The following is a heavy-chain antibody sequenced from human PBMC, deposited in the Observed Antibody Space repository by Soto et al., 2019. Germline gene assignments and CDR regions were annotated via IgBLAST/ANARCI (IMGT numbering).Heavy chain of an antibody. V-gene: IGHV3-48*03. D-gene: IGHD1-20*01. J-gene: IGHJ3*01. CDR1: GFTFRNFE. CDR3: ARDRWHAIRYPGAFDV. Sequence: EVQLVESGGGLVQPGGSLRLSCAASGFTFRNFEMNWVRQAPGKGLEWVSYIDATSNIIYYTDSVKGRFTISRDNSKNSLFLQMNSLRAEDTALYYCARDRWHAIRYPGAFDVWCRGTMFTVSS. CDR2: IDATSNII.